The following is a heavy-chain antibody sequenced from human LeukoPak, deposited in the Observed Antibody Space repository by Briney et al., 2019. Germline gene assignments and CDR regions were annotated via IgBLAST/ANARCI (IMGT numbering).Heavy chain of an antibody. CDR2: INPNSGDT. D-gene: IGHD6-13*01. CDR1: GYTFTAYY. J-gene: IGHJ5*02. CDR3: ARSLSTWSEGWFDH. Sequence: ASVKVSCKASGYTFTAYYIHWVRQAPGQGREWMAWINPNSGDTNYAQKVQGRVTMTRDTSNTTAYMDLTSLTSDDTAVYYCARSLSTWSEGWFDHWGQGTLVTVSS. V-gene: IGHV1-2*02.